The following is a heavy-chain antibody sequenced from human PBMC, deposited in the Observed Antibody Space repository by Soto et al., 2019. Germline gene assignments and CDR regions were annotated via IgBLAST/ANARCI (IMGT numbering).Heavy chain of an antibody. Sequence: PGGSLRLSCGASGFTFTSYYMSWVRQAQGKGLEWVANINEDGSERYYVDSVKGRFTVSRDNAKNSLYLQMTSLRAEDTAIYYCAKWGGGGSDYWGQGSLVTVSS. V-gene: IGHV3-7*01. CDR2: INEDGSER. D-gene: IGHD1-26*01. CDR1: GFTFTSYY. CDR3: AKWGGGGSDY. J-gene: IGHJ4*02.